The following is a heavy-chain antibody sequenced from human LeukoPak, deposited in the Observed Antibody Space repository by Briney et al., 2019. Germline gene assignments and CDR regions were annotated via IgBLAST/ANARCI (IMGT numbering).Heavy chain of an antibody. D-gene: IGHD3-10*01. J-gene: IGHJ4*02. V-gene: IGHV3-74*01. Sequence: GGSLRLSCAVSGFTFSSYRMGWVRHAPGKGLVWVSRISSDGSSTTYADSVKGRFTISTDNAKTTLYLQMNSLRDEDTAVYYCARDMVYWGQGTLVTVSS. CDR3: ARDMVY. CDR1: GFTFSSYR. CDR2: ISSDGSST.